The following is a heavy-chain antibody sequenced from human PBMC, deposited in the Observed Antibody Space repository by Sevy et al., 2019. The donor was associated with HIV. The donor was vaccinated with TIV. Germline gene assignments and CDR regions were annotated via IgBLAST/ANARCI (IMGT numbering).Heavy chain of an antibody. Sequence: GESLKISCKATGYIFTTYWITWVRQMPGKGLEWMGIIYPGDSDTKYSPAFQGQVTISADKSISTAYLQWSSLKASDSAMYYCARTLSLSETGGYYYDAFDIWGQGTMVTVSS. V-gene: IGHV5-51*01. CDR3: ARTLSLSETGGYYYDAFDI. J-gene: IGHJ3*02. CDR1: GYIFTTYW. D-gene: IGHD3-22*01. CDR2: IYPGDSDT.